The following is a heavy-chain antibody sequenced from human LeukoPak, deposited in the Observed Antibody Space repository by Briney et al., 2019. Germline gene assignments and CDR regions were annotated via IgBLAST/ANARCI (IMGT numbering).Heavy chain of an antibody. CDR1: GASISTSDWY. Sequence: SETLSLTCTVSGASISTSDWYWGWIRQPPGKGLEWIGSFYYSGITSYNPSLKSRLTIFGDTSKNQFSLKLSSVTAAGTAVYYCARRTNDYGAFYDSWGQGTLVTVSS. J-gene: IGHJ4*02. CDR2: FYYSGIT. CDR3: ARRTNDYGAFYDS. V-gene: IGHV4-39*01. D-gene: IGHD4-17*01.